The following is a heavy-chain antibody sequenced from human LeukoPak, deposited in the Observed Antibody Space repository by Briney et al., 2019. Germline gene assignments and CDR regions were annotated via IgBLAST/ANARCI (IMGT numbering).Heavy chain of an antibody. D-gene: IGHD6-19*01. Sequence: ASVKVSCKASGYTFTDYYLHWVRQAPGQGLEWMGWIKPNSGGTNYAHKFQGRVTMTRDTSLNTAYMELNGLISDDTAVYYCAREPVTGTLNFFDPWGQGALVTVTS. CDR3: AREPVTGTLNFFDP. V-gene: IGHV1-2*02. J-gene: IGHJ5*02. CDR2: IKPNSGGT. CDR1: GYTFTDYY.